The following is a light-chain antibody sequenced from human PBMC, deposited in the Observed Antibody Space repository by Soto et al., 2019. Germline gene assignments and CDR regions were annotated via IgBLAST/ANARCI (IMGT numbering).Light chain of an antibody. J-gene: IGKJ3*01. V-gene: IGKV3-11*01. CDR3: QQRSNWPPNSFT. CDR1: QSVSSY. CDR2: DAS. Sequence: EIVLTQSPATLSLSPGERATLSCRASQSVSSYLAWYQQKPGQAPRLLIYDASNRATGIPARFSGSGSGTDFTLNISSLEPEDFAVYYCQQRSNWPPNSFTFGPGTKVDIK.